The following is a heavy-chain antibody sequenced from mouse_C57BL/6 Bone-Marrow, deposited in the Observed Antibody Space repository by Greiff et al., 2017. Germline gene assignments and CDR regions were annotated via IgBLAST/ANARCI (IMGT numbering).Heavy chain of an antibody. Sequence: QVQLQQPGAELVMPGASVKLSCKASGYTFTSYWMHWVKQRPGQGLEWIGEIDPSDSYTNYNQKFKGKSTLTVDKSSITAYMQLSSLTSEDSAVYYCARSTTVVARGFAYWGQGTLVTVSA. V-gene: IGHV1-69*01. CDR2: IDPSDSYT. J-gene: IGHJ3*01. CDR1: GYTFTSYW. CDR3: ARSTTVVARGFAY. D-gene: IGHD1-1*01.